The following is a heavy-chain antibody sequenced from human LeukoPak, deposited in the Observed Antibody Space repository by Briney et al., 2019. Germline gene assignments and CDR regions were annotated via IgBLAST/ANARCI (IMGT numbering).Heavy chain of an antibody. J-gene: IGHJ4*02. CDR3: AKDARRTSGWYFFDY. CDR1: GFAFSSQA. CDR2: ISDSGSIT. V-gene: IGHV3-23*01. Sequence: GGSLRLSCAASGFAFSSQAMGWVRQAPGKGLEWVSVISDSGSITYYADSVKGRFTISRDNSKNTLFLQMNSLRAEDTAVYYCAKDARRTSGWYFFDYWARDPWSPSPQ. D-gene: IGHD6-19*01.